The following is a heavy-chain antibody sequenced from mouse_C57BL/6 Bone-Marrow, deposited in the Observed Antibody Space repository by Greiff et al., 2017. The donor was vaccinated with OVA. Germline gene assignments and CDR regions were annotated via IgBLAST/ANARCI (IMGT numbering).Heavy chain of an antibody. CDR2: ISDGGSYT. D-gene: IGHD4-1*01. CDR3: ARDEGLGYWYFDV. CDR1: GFTFSSYA. J-gene: IGHJ1*03. Sequence: EVMLVESGGGLVKPGGSLKLSCAASGFTFSSYAMSWVRQTPEKRLEWVATISDGGSYTYYPDNVKGRFTISRDNAKNNLYLQMSHLKSEDTAMYYCARDEGLGYWYFDVWGTGTTVTVSS. V-gene: IGHV5-4*01.